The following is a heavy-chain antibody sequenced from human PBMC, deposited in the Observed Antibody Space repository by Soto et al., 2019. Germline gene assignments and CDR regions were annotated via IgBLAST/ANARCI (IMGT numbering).Heavy chain of an antibody. D-gene: IGHD2-15*01. CDR1: GFTFSSYA. CDR2: ISGSGGST. V-gene: IGHV3-23*01. CDR3: AKFSCSGGSCYSWFRPDAFDI. Sequence: GGSLRLSCAASGFTFSSYAMSWVRQAPGKGLEWVSAISGSGGSTYYADSVKGRFTISRDNSKNTLYLQMNSLRAEDTAVYYCAKFSCSGGSCYSWFRPDAFDIWGQGTMVTVSS. J-gene: IGHJ3*02.